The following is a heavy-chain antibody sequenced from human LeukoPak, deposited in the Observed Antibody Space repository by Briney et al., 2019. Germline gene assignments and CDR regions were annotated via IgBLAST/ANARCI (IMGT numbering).Heavy chain of an antibody. V-gene: IGHV1-8*01. J-gene: IGHJ4*02. CDR2: MSPNSGDT. CDR1: GYTFTSYA. CDR3: ARGPPNWGYDY. D-gene: IGHD7-27*01. Sequence: GASVKVSCKASGYTFTSYAFNWVRQATGQRPEWMGWMSPNSGDTGYAQKFQDRVTMTRNTSISTAYMELSSLRSDDTAVYYCARGPPNWGYDYWGPGTLVTVSS.